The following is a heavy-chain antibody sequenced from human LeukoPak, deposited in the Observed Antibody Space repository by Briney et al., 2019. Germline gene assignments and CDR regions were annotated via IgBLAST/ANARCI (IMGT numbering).Heavy chain of an antibody. V-gene: IGHV1-18*01. J-gene: IGHJ5*02. Sequence: ASVKVSCKASGYIFTTNYITWVRQAPGQGLELMGWISAYNRKTRYEQKFQGRVTMTTDTPTSTAYMELRSLRSDDTAMYYCARVVDFRGDRNWFDTWGQGTLVSVSS. D-gene: IGHD3-3*01. CDR1: GYIFTTNY. CDR3: ARVVDFRGDRNWFDT. CDR2: ISAYNRKT.